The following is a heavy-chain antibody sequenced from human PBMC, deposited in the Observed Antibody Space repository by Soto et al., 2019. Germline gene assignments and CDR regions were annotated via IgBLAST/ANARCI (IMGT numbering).Heavy chain of an antibody. CDR2: IIRIFGTP. D-gene: IGHD3-10*01. CDR1: GGTFSSYA. J-gene: IGHJ6*02. Sequence: QVQLVQSGAEVKKPGSSVKVSCKASGGTFSSYAINWVRQAPGQGLEWMGGIIRIFGTPDYAQRFQGRVTITADESTSTAYMELSSLRSEDTAVYYCARQGSNEYYYYGIDVLGQGTTFTVSS. CDR3: ARQGSNEYYYYGIDV. V-gene: IGHV1-69*12.